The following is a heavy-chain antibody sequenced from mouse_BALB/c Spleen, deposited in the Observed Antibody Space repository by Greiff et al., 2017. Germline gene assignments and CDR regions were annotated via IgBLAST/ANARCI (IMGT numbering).Heavy chain of an antibody. J-gene: IGHJ4*01. CDR1: GYTFTDYN. CDR3: ARSGYYYGTDAMDY. V-gene: IGHV1-18*01. Sequence: EVQLQQSGPELVKPGASVKIPCKASGYTFTDYNMDWVKQSHGKSLEWIGDINPNNGGTIYNQKFKGKATLTVDKSSSTAYMELRSLTSEDTAVYYCARSGYYYGTDAMDYWGQGTSVTVSS. D-gene: IGHD1-1*01. CDR2: INPNNGGT.